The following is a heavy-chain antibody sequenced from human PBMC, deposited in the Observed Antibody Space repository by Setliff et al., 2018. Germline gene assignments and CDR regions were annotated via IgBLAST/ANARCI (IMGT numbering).Heavy chain of an antibody. Sequence: GGSLRLSCAASGFTFSSYWMNWVRQAPGKGLEWVSAISGSGGSTYYADSVKGRFTISRDNSKNTLYLQMNSLRAEDTAVYYCAKAPAPYAASLLNWFDPWGQGTLVTVSS. V-gene: IGHV3-23*01. D-gene: IGHD2-2*01. CDR2: ISGSGGST. CDR1: GFTFSSYW. J-gene: IGHJ5*02. CDR3: AKAPAPYAASLLNWFDP.